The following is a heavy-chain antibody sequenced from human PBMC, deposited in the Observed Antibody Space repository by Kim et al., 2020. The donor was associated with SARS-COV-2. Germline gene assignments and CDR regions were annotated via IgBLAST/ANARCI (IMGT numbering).Heavy chain of an antibody. D-gene: IGHD1-26*01. V-gene: IGHV3-30*04. J-gene: IGHJ3*02. CDR3: ARAGRGGSYYGAFDI. Sequence: GGSLRLSCAASGFTFSSYAMHWVRQAPGKGLEWVAVISYDGSNKYYADSVKGRFTISRDNSKNTLYLQMNSLRAEDTAVYYCARAGRGGSYYGAFDIWGQGTMVTVSS. CDR2: ISYDGSNK. CDR1: GFTFSSYA.